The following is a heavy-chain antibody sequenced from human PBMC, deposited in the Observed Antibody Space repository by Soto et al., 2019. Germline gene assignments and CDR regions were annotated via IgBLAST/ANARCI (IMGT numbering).Heavy chain of an antibody. V-gene: IGHV1-69*01. D-gene: IGHD1-26*01. J-gene: IGHJ6*02. CDR1: GGSFSKYG. CDR2: IIPMFGIG. CDR3: AGGYRENYFYAMDV. Sequence: QVQLVQSGAEVKMPGSSVRVSCKASGGSFSKYGISWVRQAPGQGLEWMGGIIPMFGIGNYAEKFLGRVTITTDESTSTIHMELSSRRSEDTGVYFCAGGYRENYFYAMDVWGQGNTVTVSS.